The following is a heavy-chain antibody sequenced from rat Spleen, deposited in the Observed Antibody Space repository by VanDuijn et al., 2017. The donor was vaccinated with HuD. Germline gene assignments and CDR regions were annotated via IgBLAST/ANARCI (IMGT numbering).Heavy chain of an antibody. Sequence: EVQLVESGGGLVQPGRSLTLSCVVSGFTFSDYNMAWVRQAPEKGLEWVATISYDGSSTYYRDSLRGRFTISRDNAKSALYLQMGSLRSEDTATYYCTRGSSIAAISYFDYWGQGVLVTVSS. CDR1: GFTFSDYN. D-gene: IGHD1-2*01. V-gene: IGHV5S10*01. CDR3: TRGSSIAAISYFDY. J-gene: IGHJ2*01. CDR2: ISYDGSST.